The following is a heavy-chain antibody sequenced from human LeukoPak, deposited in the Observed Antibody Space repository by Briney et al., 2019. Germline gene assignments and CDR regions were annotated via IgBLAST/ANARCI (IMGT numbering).Heavy chain of an antibody. CDR3: AREGGPYRPLDY. Sequence: PSETLSLTCTVSGGSVSSGSYYWSWIRQPPGKGLEWIGYIYYSGNTNYNPSLKSRVTISGDTSKNQFSLKLSSVTAADTAVYYCAREGGPYRPLDYSGQGTLVTVSS. CDR1: GGSVSSGSYY. V-gene: IGHV4-61*01. J-gene: IGHJ4*02. CDR2: IYYSGNT.